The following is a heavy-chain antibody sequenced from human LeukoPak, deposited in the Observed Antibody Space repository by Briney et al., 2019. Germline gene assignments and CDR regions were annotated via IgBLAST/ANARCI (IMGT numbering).Heavy chain of an antibody. D-gene: IGHD3-22*01. J-gene: IGHJ2*01. CDR2: IFYSGST. CDR3: ARDRDSSGLRDFDL. Sequence: SETLSLTCTVSGGSISGYYWSWIRQPPGKGLEWLGYIFYSGSTNYNPSLKSRVSLSVDTSKNQFSVKLTSVTAADTAVYYCARDRDSSGLRDFDLWGRGTLVTVSA. CDR1: GGSISGYY. V-gene: IGHV4-59*01.